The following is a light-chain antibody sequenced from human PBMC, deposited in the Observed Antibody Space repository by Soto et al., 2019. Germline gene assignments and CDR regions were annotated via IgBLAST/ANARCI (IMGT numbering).Light chain of an antibody. CDR3: QQNGSSPRSEYT. J-gene: IGKJ2*01. Sequence: EIVLTQSPGTLSLSPGERATLSCRASQSVSSSYLAWYQQKPGQAPRLLIYGASSRATGIPDRFSGSGSGTDFTLTISRLEPEDFAVYYCQQNGSSPRSEYTFGQGTKLEIK. CDR1: QSVSSSY. V-gene: IGKV3-20*01. CDR2: GAS.